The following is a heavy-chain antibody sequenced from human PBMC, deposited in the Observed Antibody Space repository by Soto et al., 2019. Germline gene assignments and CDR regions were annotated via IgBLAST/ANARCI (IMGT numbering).Heavy chain of an antibody. D-gene: IGHD1-1*01. CDR2: IYSGGKT. Sequence: GGSLRLSCAASGFTVSSNYMSWVRQAPGKGLEWVSVIYSGGKTDYADSVKGRFTISRDNSMSTLYLQMNSLRAEDTAVYYCARDNRWTSTGTPVRGNWFDPWGQGTLVTVSS. CDR3: ARDNRWTSTGTPVRGNWFDP. J-gene: IGHJ5*02. V-gene: IGHV3-53*01. CDR1: GFTVSSNY.